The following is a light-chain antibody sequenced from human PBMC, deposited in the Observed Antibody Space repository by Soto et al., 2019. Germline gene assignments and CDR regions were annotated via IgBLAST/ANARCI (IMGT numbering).Light chain of an antibody. J-gene: IGKJ2*03. V-gene: IGKV3-20*01. CDR1: QSVSSLY. CDR2: ATS. Sequence: EIVLTQSPGTLSLSPGESVTLSCMASQSVSSLYLAWYQQKPGQAPRLLIYATSSRATGIPDRFIGSGSGTDFTLNIGSLEPEDFAVYYCQQYGNSPRYSFGQGTRLEIK. CDR3: QQYGNSPRYS.